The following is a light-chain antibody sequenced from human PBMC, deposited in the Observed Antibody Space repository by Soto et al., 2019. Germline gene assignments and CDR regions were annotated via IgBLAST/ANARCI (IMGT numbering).Light chain of an antibody. CDR3: KQRSNWPLT. J-gene: IGKJ4*01. Sequence: EIVLTQSPATLSLSPGERAALSCRASQSVSSHLAWYQQKPGQAPRLLIYDASNRATGIPARFSGSGSGTVFTLIISRLEAVDLAVYYCKQRSNWPLTFGGGTKVEIK. V-gene: IGKV3-11*01. CDR2: DAS. CDR1: QSVSSH.